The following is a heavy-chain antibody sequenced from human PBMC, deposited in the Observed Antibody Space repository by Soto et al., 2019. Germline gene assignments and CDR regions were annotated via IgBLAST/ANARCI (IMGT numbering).Heavy chain of an antibody. CDR1: GGTFSSYA. Sequence: GASVKVSCKASGGTFSSYAISWVRQAPGQGLEWMGGIIPIFGTANYAQKFQGRVTITADESTSTAYMELSSLRSEDTAVYYCARAGYCSGGSCPLALDYWGQGTLVTVSS. J-gene: IGHJ4*02. D-gene: IGHD2-15*01. CDR3: ARAGYCSGGSCPLALDY. CDR2: IIPIFGTA. V-gene: IGHV1-69*13.